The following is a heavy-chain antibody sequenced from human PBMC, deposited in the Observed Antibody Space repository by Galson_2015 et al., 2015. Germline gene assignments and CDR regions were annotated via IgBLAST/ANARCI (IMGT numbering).Heavy chain of an antibody. CDR2: IIPIFGTA. J-gene: IGHJ3*02. V-gene: IGHV1-69*13. CDR1: GGTFSSYA. CDR3: ARDQGTIAITDAFDI. Sequence: SVKVSCKASGGTFSSYAISWVRRAPGQGLEWMGGIIPIFGTANYAQKFQGRVTITADESTSTAYMELSSLRSEDTAVYYCARDQGTIAITDAFDIWGQGTMVTVSS. D-gene: IGHD1-1*01.